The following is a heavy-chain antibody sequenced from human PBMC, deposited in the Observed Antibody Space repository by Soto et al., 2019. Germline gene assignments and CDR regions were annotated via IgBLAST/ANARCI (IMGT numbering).Heavy chain of an antibody. D-gene: IGHD3-16*01. J-gene: IGHJ4*02. CDR1: GGSVSGGSYY. Sequence: PSETLSLTCTVSGGSVSGGSYYWSWIRQTPTKGLEFIGYLYFTGSTNYNPSLKSRVSISRDTSKNQVSLNLRSVTAADTAVYYCARMSMMNHLDYWGQGTLVTIFS. CDR3: ARMSMMNHLDY. CDR2: LYFTGST. V-gene: IGHV4-61*01.